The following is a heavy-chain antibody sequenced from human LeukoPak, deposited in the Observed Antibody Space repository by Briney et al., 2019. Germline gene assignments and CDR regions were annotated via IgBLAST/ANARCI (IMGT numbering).Heavy chain of an antibody. J-gene: IGHJ3*02. CDR3: ASSSGWYDGEAFDI. V-gene: IGHV4-39*07. CDR2: IYYSGST. D-gene: IGHD6-19*01. Sequence: SETLSLTCTVSGGSISSSSYYWGWIRQPPGKGLEWIGSIYYSGSTYYNPSLKSRVTISVDTSKNQFSLKLSSVTAADTAVYYCASSSGWYDGEAFDIWGQGTMVTVSS. CDR1: GGSISSSSYY.